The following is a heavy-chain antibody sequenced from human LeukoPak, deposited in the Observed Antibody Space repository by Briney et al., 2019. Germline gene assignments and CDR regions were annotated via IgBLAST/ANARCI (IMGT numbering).Heavy chain of an antibody. CDR2: ISSSSAYI. D-gene: IGHD3-10*02. V-gene: IGHV3-21*01. Sequence: GGSLRLSCAASGFTFSRYYMTWVRQAPGKGLEWVSSISSSSAYIYYEDSVKGRFTISRDNAKNSLYLQMNSLRAEDTAVYYCAELGITMIGGVWGKGTTVTISS. CDR1: GFTFSRYY. J-gene: IGHJ6*04. CDR3: AELGITMIGGV.